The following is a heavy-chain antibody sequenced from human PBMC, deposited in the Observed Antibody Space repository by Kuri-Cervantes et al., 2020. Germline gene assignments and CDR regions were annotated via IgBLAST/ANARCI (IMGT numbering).Heavy chain of an antibody. CDR1: GFSFSNYG. V-gene: IGHV3-30*02. CDR3: ARGLYGSGSRAHFDY. CDR2: IQSDGSEI. D-gene: IGHD3-10*01. Sequence: GESLKISCAASGFSFSNYGMHWVRQAPGKGLEWVAFIQSDGSEIYYGDSVKGRFTTSRDNSKNTLYLQMNSLRAEDTAVYYCARGLYGSGSRAHFDYWGQGTLVTVSS. J-gene: IGHJ4*02.